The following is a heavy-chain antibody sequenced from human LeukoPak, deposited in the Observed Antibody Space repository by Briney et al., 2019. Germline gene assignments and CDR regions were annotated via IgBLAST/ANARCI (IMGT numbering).Heavy chain of an antibody. CDR3: VREHDWGDFGF. V-gene: IGHV4-61*01. J-gene: IGHJ4*02. CDR1: GGSVISGSYY. Sequence: PSETLSLTCTVSGGSVISGSYYWSWIRQPPGKELEWVGYVSHSGNTNYNPSLKSRVTISKDTSKNQFPLKLSSVTAADTAVYYCVREHDWGDFGFWGQGTLVTVSS. CDR2: VSHSGNT. D-gene: IGHD3-9*01.